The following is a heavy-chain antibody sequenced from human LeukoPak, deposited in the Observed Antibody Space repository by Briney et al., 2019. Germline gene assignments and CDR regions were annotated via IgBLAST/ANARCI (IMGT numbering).Heavy chain of an antibody. D-gene: IGHD5-18*01. V-gene: IGHV3-64*01. J-gene: IGHJ4*02. Sequence: PGGSLRLSCAASGFTFSSYGMHWVRQAPGKGLEYVSAINSNGGSTYYANSVKGRFTISRDNSKNTLYLQMGSLRAEDMAVYYCAREGSYGDSDYWGQGTLDTVSS. CDR2: INSNGGST. CDR3: AREGSYGDSDY. CDR1: GFTFSSYG.